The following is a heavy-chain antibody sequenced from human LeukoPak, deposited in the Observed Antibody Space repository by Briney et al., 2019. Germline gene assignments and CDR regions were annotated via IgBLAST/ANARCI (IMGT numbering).Heavy chain of an antibody. CDR3: ARDPPKHDYGDYNVDY. V-gene: IGHV4-38-2*02. J-gene: IGHJ4*02. CDR2: IFHSGTT. CDR1: GYSISGGYY. D-gene: IGHD4-17*01. Sequence: TSETLSLTCAVSGYSISGGYYWGWIRQRPGKGLEWIGNIFHSGTTYYNPSLKSRVTISVDTSKNQFSLKLTSVTAADTAVYYCARDPPKHDYGDYNVDYWGQGTLVTVSS.